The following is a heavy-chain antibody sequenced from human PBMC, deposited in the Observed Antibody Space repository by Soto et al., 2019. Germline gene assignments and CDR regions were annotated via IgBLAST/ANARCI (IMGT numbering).Heavy chain of an antibody. CDR1: GFTFSSYG. D-gene: IGHD2-21*02. J-gene: IGHJ5*02. V-gene: IGHV3-30*18. CDR2: ISYDGSNK. Sequence: GGSLRLSCAASGFTFSSYGMHWVRQAPGKGLEWVAVISYDGSNKYYADSVKGRFTISRDNSKNTLYLQMNSLRAEDTAVYYCAKDAYCGGDCYSPPWFDPWGQGTLVTVS. CDR3: AKDAYCGGDCYSPPWFDP.